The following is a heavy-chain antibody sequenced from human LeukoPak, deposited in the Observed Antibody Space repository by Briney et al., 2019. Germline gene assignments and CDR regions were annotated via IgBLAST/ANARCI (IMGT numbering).Heavy chain of an antibody. CDR3: ARGGIGTRYRGLDV. V-gene: IGHV4-34*01. D-gene: IGHD5-12*01. Sequence: SETLSLTCGVYGGSFSGHYWNWIRQPPGKGLEWIGQINHSGSTNFNPSLKSRVTILVDTSKNQFSLKLSSVTAADTAVHYCARGGIGTRYRGLDVWGQGTTVTVSS. CDR1: GGSFSGHY. J-gene: IGHJ6*02. CDR2: INHSGST.